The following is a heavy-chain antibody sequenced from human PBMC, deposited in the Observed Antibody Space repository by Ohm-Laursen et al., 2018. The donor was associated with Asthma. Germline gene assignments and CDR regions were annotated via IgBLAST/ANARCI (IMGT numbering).Heavy chain of an antibody. D-gene: IGHD3-10*01. Sequence: SLRLSCAASGFTFSSYWMHWVRQAPGKGLVWVSRINSDGSSTSYADSVKGRFTISRDNAKNTLYLQMNSLRAEDTAVYYCARSGTVLLWFGEYDAFDIWGQGTMVTVPS. CDR2: INSDGSST. CDR3: ARSGTVLLWFGEYDAFDI. J-gene: IGHJ3*02. CDR1: GFTFSSYW. V-gene: IGHV3-74*01.